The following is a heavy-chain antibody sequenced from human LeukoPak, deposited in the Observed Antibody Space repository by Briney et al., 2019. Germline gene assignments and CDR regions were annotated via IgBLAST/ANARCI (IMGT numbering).Heavy chain of an antibody. CDR2: ISGSGGST. D-gene: IGHD2-15*01. CDR3: AKCPIGYCSGGSCYCTY. Sequence: GGSLGLSCAASGFTFSSYAMSWVRQAPGKGLEWVSAISGSGGSTYYADSVKSRFTISRDNSKNTLYLQMNSLRAEDTAVYYCAKCPIGYCSGGSCYCTYWGQGTLVTVSS. J-gene: IGHJ4*02. CDR1: GFTFSSYA. V-gene: IGHV3-23*01.